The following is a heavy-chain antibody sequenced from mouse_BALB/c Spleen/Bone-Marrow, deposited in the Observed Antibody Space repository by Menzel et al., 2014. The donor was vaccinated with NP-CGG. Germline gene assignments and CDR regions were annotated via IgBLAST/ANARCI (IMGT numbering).Heavy chain of an antibody. CDR3: ARQRGYAYAMDY. D-gene: IGHD2-2*01. CDR1: GFAFXGND. Sequence: VQLXXSGGGLVKPGGSLKLSCAASGFAFXGNDMSWVRQIPEKRLEWVAYISSGGGRIYYPDTVKGRFTISRDNAKNTLYLQMNSLKSEDTAMYXCARQRGYAYAMDYWGQGTSVTVSS. CDR2: ISSGGGRI. J-gene: IGHJ4*01. V-gene: IGHV5-12-1*01.